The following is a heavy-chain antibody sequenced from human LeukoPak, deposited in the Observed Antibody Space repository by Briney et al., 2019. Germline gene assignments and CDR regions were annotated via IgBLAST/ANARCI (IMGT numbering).Heavy chain of an antibody. V-gene: IGHV4-61*02. CDR3: AREPCGDCYSDY. D-gene: IGHD2-21*02. J-gene: IGHJ4*02. CDR1: GGSISSGSYY. Sequence: SETLSLTCTVSGGSISSGSYYWSWIRQPAGKGLEWIGRIYTSGSTNYNPSLKSRVTISVDTSKNQFSLKLSSVTAADTAVYYCAREPCGDCYSDYWGQGTLVTVSS. CDR2: IYTSGST.